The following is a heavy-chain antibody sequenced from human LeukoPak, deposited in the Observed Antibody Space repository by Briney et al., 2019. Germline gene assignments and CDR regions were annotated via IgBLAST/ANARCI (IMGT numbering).Heavy chain of an antibody. V-gene: IGHV4-34*01. J-gene: IGHJ4*02. CDR3: ARGRNDQVSIELKSCYFDY. Sequence: SETLSLTCAVYGGSFSGYYWSWIHQPPGNGLEWIGEINHSGSTNYNPSLKSRVTISVDTSKNQFSLKLSSVTAADTAVYYCARGRNDQVSIELKSCYFDYWGQGTLVTVSS. CDR1: GGSFSGYY. CDR2: INHSGST. D-gene: IGHD1-1*01.